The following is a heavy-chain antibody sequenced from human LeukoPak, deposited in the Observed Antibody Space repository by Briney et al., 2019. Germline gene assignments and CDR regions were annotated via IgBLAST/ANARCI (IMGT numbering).Heavy chain of an antibody. CDR3: ARHHSSSWYNVFWFDP. V-gene: IGHV3-7*01. CDR2: IKQDGSEK. J-gene: IGHJ5*02. CDR1: GLTFSSYW. D-gene: IGHD6-13*01. Sequence: GGSLRLSCAASGLTFSSYWMSWVRQAPGKGLAWAANIKQDGSEKYYVDSVKGRFTISRDNAKNSLYLQMNSLRAEDTAVYYCARHHSSSWYNVFWFDPWGQGTLVTVSS.